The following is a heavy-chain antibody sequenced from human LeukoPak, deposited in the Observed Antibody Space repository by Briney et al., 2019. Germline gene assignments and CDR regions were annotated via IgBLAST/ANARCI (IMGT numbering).Heavy chain of an antibody. V-gene: IGHV3-21*01. Sequence: GGSLRLSCAASGFTFSSYSMNRVRQAPGKGLEWVSSISSSSSYIYYADSVKGRFTISRDNAKNSLYLQMNSLRAEDTAVYYCAKRGGRRGYSYGALYYYGMDVWGQGTTVTVSS. CDR3: AKRGGRRGYSYGALYYYGMDV. CDR2: ISSSSSYI. D-gene: IGHD5-18*01. J-gene: IGHJ6*02. CDR1: GFTFSSYS.